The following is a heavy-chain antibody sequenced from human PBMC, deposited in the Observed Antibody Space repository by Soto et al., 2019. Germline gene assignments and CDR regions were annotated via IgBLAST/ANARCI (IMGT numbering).Heavy chain of an antibody. CDR3: ARDPSRFLEWFGWFDP. J-gene: IGHJ5*02. V-gene: IGHV3-15*07. D-gene: IGHD3-3*01. CDR1: GFAFSNAW. Sequence: PGGSLRLSCAASGFAFSNAWINWVRQAPGKGLEWVGRIKSKAHGGTTDFAAPVRGRFAISRDDSKNTLYLQMNSLRAEDTAVYYCARDPSRFLEWFGWFDPWGQGTLVTVSS. CDR2: IKSKAHGGTT.